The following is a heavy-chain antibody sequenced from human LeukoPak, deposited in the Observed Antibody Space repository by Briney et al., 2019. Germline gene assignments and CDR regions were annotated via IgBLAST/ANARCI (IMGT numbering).Heavy chain of an antibody. V-gene: IGHV3-21*01. J-gene: IGHJ4*02. CDR2: ISTTSSYI. CDR1: GFTFSNYW. D-gene: IGHD3-10*01. CDR3: AGILWFGESDY. Sequence: PGGSLRLSCAASGFTFSNYWMNWVRQAPGKGLEWVSSISTTSSYIYYADSLKGRFTISRDNAKNSLYLQMNNLRAEDTAVYYCAGILWFGESDYWGQGTLVTVSS.